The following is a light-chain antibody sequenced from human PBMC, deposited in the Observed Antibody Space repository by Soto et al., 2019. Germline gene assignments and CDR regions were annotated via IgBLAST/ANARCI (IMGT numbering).Light chain of an antibody. CDR3: SSYTSSSPYV. J-gene: IGLJ1*01. CDR1: SSDVGGYNY. V-gene: IGLV2-14*01. Sequence: QSVQTQPASVSGSPGQSITISCTGTSSDVGGYNYVSWYQQHPGKAPKLMIYEVSNRPSGVSNRFSGSKSGNTASLTISGLQAEDEADYYCSSYTSSSPYVFGTGTKVTVL. CDR2: EVS.